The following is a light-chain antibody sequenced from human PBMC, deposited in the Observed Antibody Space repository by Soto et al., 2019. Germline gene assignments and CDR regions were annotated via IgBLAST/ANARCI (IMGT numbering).Light chain of an antibody. CDR2: RAS. J-gene: IGKJ4*01. Sequence: EIVMTQSPATLPVSPGARATLSCRASQSVSSDLAWYQQKPGQPPRLLIYRASTRATGIPARFSGSGSGTEFTLTISSLQSEDFAVYYCQQYYNWLTFGGGTKVEIK. CDR1: QSVSSD. CDR3: QQYYNWLT. V-gene: IGKV3-15*01.